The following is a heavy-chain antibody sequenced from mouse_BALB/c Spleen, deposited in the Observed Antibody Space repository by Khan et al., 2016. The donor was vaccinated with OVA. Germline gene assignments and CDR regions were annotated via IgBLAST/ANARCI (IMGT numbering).Heavy chain of an antibody. Sequence: QVQLQQSGAELVKPGASVKLSCKASGYTFTRYYMYWVKQRPGQGLEWIGEINPSNGGTNFNEKFKSKATLTVDKLSSTAYMQLSSLTSEDSAVYYCTRKDYYGSSRRFVDVWGAGTTVTVSS. CDR2: INPSNGGT. CDR1: GYTFTRYY. CDR3: TRKDYYGSSRRFVDV. D-gene: IGHD1-1*01. V-gene: IGHV1S81*02. J-gene: IGHJ1*01.